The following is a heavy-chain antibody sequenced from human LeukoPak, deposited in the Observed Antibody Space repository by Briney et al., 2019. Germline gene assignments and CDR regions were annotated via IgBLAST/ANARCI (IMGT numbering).Heavy chain of an antibody. CDR2: ISGSGGST. Sequence: GRSLRLSCAASGFTVSSNYMSWVRQAPGKGLEWVSAISGSGGSTYYADSVKGRFTISRDNSKNTLYLQMNSLRAEDTAVYYCAKFALRVKAFDIWGQGTMVTVSS. D-gene: IGHD3-10*01. V-gene: IGHV3-23*01. J-gene: IGHJ3*02. CDR1: GFTVSSNY. CDR3: AKFALRVKAFDI.